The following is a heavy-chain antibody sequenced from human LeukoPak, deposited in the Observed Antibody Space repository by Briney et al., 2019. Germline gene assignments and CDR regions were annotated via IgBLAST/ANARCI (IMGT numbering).Heavy chain of an antibody. CDR2: IKQDESEK. J-gene: IGHJ4*02. Sequence: PGGSLRLSCAASGFTFSSYWMSWVRQAPGKGLEGVANIKQDESEKYYVDSAKGRFTISRDNAKNSLYLQMNSLRAEDTAVYYCARDGPNRGDCSSTSCSTDYWGQGTLVTVSS. V-gene: IGHV3-7*01. CDR1: GFTFSSYW. CDR3: ARDGPNRGDCSSTSCSTDY. D-gene: IGHD2-2*01.